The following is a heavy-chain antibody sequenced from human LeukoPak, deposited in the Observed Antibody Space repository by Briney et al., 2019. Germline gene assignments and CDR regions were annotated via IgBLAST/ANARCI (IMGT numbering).Heavy chain of an antibody. D-gene: IGHD5-24*01. Sequence: SETLSLTCTVSGGSIGSYYWSWIRQPPGKGLEWIGYIYSSGSTNYNPSLKSRVTISLDTSKNQFSLKPSFVTAADTAVYYCARGKWLQLPYNWGQGTLVTVSS. J-gene: IGHJ4*02. CDR2: IYSSGST. CDR1: GGSIGSYY. CDR3: ARGKWLQLPYN. V-gene: IGHV4-59*01.